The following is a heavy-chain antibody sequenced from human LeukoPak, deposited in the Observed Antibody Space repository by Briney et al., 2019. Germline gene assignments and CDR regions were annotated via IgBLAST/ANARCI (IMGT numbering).Heavy chain of an antibody. CDR3: ARDLMAEEDIVVVVAATGFDY. J-gene: IGHJ4*02. CDR1: GYTFTGYY. Sequence: ASVKVSCKASGYTFTGYYMHWVRQAPGQGLEWMGRINPNSGGTNYAQKFQGRVTMTRDTSISTAYMELSRLRSDDTAVYNCARDLMAEEDIVVVVAATGFDYWGQGTLVTVSS. V-gene: IGHV1-2*06. CDR2: INPNSGGT. D-gene: IGHD2-15*01.